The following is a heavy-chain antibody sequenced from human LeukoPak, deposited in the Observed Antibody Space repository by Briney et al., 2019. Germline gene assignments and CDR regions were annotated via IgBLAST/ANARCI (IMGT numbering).Heavy chain of an antibody. CDR2: IYYSGST. Sequence: PSETLSLTCTVSGGSISSYYWSWIRQPPGKGLEWIGYIYYSGSTNYNPSLKSRVTISVDTSKNQFSLKPSSVTAADTAVYYCARELVGATTKDAFDIWGQGTMVTVSS. V-gene: IGHV4-59*01. CDR1: GGSISSYY. CDR3: ARELVGATTKDAFDI. J-gene: IGHJ3*02. D-gene: IGHD1-26*01.